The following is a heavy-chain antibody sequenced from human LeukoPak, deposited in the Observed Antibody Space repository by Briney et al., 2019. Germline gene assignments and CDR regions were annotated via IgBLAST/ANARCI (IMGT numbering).Heavy chain of an antibody. J-gene: IGHJ5*02. CDR3: ARDKTRGGVVTPLGGFDP. CDR1: GFTFSSYW. Sequence: GGSLRLSCAASGFTFSSYWMHWVRHAPGKGLVWVSRINSDGSSTSYADSVKGRFTISRDNAKNTLYLQMNSLRAEDTAVYYCARDKTRGGVVTPLGGFDPWGQGTLVTVSS. V-gene: IGHV3-74*01. CDR2: INSDGSST. D-gene: IGHD4-23*01.